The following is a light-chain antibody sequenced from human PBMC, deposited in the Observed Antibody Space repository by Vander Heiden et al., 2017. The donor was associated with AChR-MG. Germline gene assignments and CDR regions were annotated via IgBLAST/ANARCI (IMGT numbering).Light chain of an antibody. V-gene: IGLV1-44*01. CDR2: SNN. Sequence: QSVLTQPASASGTPGQRDPTSCPGSSSNIGSNTVNWYQQLPGTAPKLLIYSNNQRPSGVPDRFSGSKSGTSASLAISGLQSEDEADYYCAAWDDSLNGLYVFGTGTKVTVL. J-gene: IGLJ1*01. CDR1: SSNIGSNT. CDR3: AAWDDSLNGLYV.